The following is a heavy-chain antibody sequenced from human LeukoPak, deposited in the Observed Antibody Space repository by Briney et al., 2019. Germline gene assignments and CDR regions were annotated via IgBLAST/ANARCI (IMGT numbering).Heavy chain of an antibody. D-gene: IGHD6-19*01. J-gene: IGHJ4*02. CDR1: GYTFTSYA. Sequence: ASLRVSSKASGYTFTSYAMHWVRQAPGQRGEWMGRINVGKGNTKYSQEFQGRVPITRDPSASTAYMELSSLRSEDMAVYYCARVVKYRSGPLTDLLPYYFDYWGQGTLVTVSS. CDR3: ARVVKYRSGPLTDLLPYYFDY. V-gene: IGHV1-3*03. CDR2: INVGKGNT.